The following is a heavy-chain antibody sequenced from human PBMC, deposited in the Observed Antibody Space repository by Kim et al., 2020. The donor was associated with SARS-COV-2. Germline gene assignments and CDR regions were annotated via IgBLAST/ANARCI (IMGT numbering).Heavy chain of an antibody. CDR2: ISYDGSNK. V-gene: IGHV3-30*04. Sequence: WGSLRLSCAASGFTFSSYAMHWVRQAPGKGLEWVAVISYDGSNKYYADSVKGRFTISRDNSKNTLYLQMNSLRAEDTAVYYCARDSLGYYDILTGLGYY. J-gene: IGHJ6*01. CDR3: ARDSLGYYDILTGLGYY. CDR1: GFTFSSYA. D-gene: IGHD3-9*01.